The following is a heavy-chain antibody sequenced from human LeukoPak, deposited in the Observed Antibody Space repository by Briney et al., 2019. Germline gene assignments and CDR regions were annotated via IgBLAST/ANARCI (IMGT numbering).Heavy chain of an antibody. D-gene: IGHD1-26*01. CDR1: GYTFTGYY. CDR3: ARDGSVGAWDFDY. Sequence: ASVNVSCKASGYTFTGYYMHWVRQAPGQGLEWMGWINPNSGDTNYAQKFQGRVTMTRDTSISTAYMELSRLRSDDTAVYYCARDGSVGAWDFDYWGQGTLLTDSP. V-gene: IGHV1-2*02. CDR2: INPNSGDT. J-gene: IGHJ4*02.